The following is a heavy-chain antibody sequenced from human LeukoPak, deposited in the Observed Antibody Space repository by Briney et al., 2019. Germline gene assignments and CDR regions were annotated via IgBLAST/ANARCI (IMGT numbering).Heavy chain of an antibody. CDR1: GYTFTGYY. CDR2: INPNTGGI. V-gene: IGHV1-2*02. D-gene: IGHD5-24*01. Sequence: ASVTVSCKASGYTFTGYYIHWVRQAPGQGLEWMGWINPNTGGINFAQKFQGRVTMTRDTSISKVYIELSRLRSDDTAVYYCASPDSPERFVPFHFWGQGTLVTVSS. CDR3: ASPDSPERFVPFHF. J-gene: IGHJ4*02.